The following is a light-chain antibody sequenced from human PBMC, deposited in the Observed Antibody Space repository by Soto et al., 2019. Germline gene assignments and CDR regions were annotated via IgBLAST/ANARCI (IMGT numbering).Light chain of an antibody. CDR1: QSISIY. V-gene: IGKV3-11*01. J-gene: IGKJ1*01. CDR3: QQYANWPKT. CDR2: DVF. Sequence: EIVLTQSPATLSLSPGERATLSCRASQSISIYLAWYQQKTGQAPRLLIYDVFNRATGIPARFSGSGSGAEFTLTISSLQYEDSAVYFCQQYANWPKTFGQGTKVDIK.